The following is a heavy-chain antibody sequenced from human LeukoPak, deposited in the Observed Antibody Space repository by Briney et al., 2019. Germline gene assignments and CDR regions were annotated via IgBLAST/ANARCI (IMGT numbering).Heavy chain of an antibody. J-gene: IGHJ4*02. V-gene: IGHV4-59*08. CDR1: VGSISSYY. CDR2: IHDSGST. CDR3: AIGSYPCQY. Sequence: SETLSLTCSVSVGSISSYYWSWIRQPPGKRLEWIALIHDSGSTNYKPSLKSRVTLSLDTSKNRFSLKLSSVTAADTAVYYCAIGSYPCQYWGQGTLVTVSS. D-gene: IGHD6-6*01.